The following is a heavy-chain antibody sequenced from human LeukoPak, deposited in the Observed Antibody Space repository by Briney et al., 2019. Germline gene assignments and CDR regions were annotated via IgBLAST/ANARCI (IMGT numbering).Heavy chain of an antibody. CDR3: ARLSRGYSYGYPDY. D-gene: IGHD5-18*01. Sequence: SETPSLTCTVSGGSISSYYWSWIRQPPGKGLEWIGYIYYSGSTNYNPSLKSRVTISVDTSKNQFSLKLSSVTAADTAVYYCARLSRGYSYGYPDYWGQGTLVTVSS. V-gene: IGHV4-59*08. CDR1: GGSISSYY. J-gene: IGHJ4*02. CDR2: IYYSGST.